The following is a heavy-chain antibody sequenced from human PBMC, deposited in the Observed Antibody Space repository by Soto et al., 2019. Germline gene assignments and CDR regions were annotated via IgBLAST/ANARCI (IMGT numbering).Heavy chain of an antibody. Sequence: ASVKVSCKASGYSFTSYGISWVRQAPGQGPEWMGWISGHNGNTNHPQSLQGRVTMTTDTSRNTAYMELRSLRSDDTAVYYCARHRFNYYDDTVYYYFDYWGQGALVTVS. CDR1: GYSFTSYG. D-gene: IGHD3-22*01. CDR3: ARHRFNYYDDTVYYYFDY. V-gene: IGHV1-18*04. CDR2: ISGHNGNT. J-gene: IGHJ4*02.